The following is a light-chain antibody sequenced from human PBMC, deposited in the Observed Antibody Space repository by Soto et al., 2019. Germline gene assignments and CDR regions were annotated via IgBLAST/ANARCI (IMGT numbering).Light chain of an antibody. CDR1: SSNIEANF. CDR2: RTD. Sequence: QAVVTQTPSASGTPGQRVTISCSGSSSNIEANFVYWYQQLAGAAPKLLIYRTDQRPSGVPDRFSGSKSGASASLAISGLRSEDEADYFCATWDDSLSGVVFGGGTQLTVL. CDR3: ATWDDSLSGVV. J-gene: IGLJ7*01. V-gene: IGLV1-47*01.